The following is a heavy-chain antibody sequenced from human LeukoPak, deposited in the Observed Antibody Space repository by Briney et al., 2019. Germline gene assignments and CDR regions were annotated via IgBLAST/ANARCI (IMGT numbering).Heavy chain of an antibody. J-gene: IGHJ3*02. CDR2: INHSGST. V-gene: IGHV4-34*01. D-gene: IGHD3-22*01. CDR1: GGSFSGYY. Sequence: PSETLSLTCAVYGGSFSGYYWSWIRQPPGKGLEWIGEINHSGSTNYNPSLKSRVTISVDTSKNQFSLKLSSVTAADTAVYYCARDKTDYDSSGYAFDIWGQGTMVTVSS. CDR3: ARDKTDYDSSGYAFDI.